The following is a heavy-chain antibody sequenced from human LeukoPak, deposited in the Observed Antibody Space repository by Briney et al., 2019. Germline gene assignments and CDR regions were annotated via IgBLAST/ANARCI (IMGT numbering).Heavy chain of an antibody. V-gene: IGHV3-23*01. Sequence: PGGSLRLSCAASGFTFSSYSMNWVRQAPEKGPQWVSAITGSGGTTYYADSVKGRFTISRDNSKNTLYLQMNSLRAEDTAIYYCAKMDGYFDYWGQGTLVTVSS. D-gene: IGHD3/OR15-3a*01. J-gene: IGHJ4*02. CDR3: AKMDGYFDY. CDR1: GFTFSSYS. CDR2: ITGSGGTT.